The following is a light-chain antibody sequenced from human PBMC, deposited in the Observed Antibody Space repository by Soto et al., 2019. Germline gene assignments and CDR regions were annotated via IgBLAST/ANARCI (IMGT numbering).Light chain of an antibody. CDR1: QTISSY. J-gene: IGKJ1*01. CDR2: TAS. Sequence: DIQMTQSPSSLSASVGDRVTITCRASQTISSYLNCYQQKPGEAPKLLIYTASSLESGVPSRFSGSGSGTDFTLTISSLETEDFATYYCQQTYTTWTFGQGTKVEIK. CDR3: QQTYTTWT. V-gene: IGKV1-39*01.